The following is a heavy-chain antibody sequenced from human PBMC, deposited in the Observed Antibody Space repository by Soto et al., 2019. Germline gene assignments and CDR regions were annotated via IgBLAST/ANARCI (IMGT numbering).Heavy chain of an antibody. CDR2: IVPLSGTP. Sequence: QVRLVQSGAEVKKPGSSVKLSCKVSGGNSNSYSIAWVRQAPGQGLQWLGTIVPLSGTPNHAHKFQGRVTITADTSTNTAYLELSSLRYEDTSIYYCARDWRQMSRGGFFDYWGQGSLVTISS. D-gene: IGHD3-3*01. CDR1: GGNSNSYS. J-gene: IGHJ4*02. CDR3: ARDWRQMSRGGFFDY. V-gene: IGHV1-69*06.